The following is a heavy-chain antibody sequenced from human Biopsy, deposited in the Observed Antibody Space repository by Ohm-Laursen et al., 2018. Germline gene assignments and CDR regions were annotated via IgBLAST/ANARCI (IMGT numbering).Heavy chain of an antibody. CDR3: ARDRIELEATPTNADYYYFGMDV. V-gene: IGHV1-46*01. Sequence: SVKVSCKASGYMFLRYYIHWVRQAPGKGLEWMGIIAPRGSNATYAQKFQGRLIMTTDTSTATVYMQLGNLTSEDTAVYFCARDRIELEATPTNADYYYFGMDVWGQGTTVTVSS. CDR2: IAPRGSNA. J-gene: IGHJ6*02. D-gene: IGHD1-26*01. CDR1: GYMFLRYY.